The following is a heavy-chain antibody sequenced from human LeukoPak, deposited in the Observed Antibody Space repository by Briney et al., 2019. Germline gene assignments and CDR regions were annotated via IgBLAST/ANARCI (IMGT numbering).Heavy chain of an antibody. CDR2: INEDGSTT. D-gene: IGHD4-23*01. CDR3: ARDFGGNSDY. Sequence: GGSLRLSCVGSGFTLNSYWMHWVRQAPGKGLVRVARINEDGSTTNHADSVRGRFTISRDNAKNTLYLQMNSLRAEDTAIYYCARDFGGNSDYWGQGTLVTVSS. V-gene: IGHV3-74*01. CDR1: GFTLNSYW. J-gene: IGHJ4*02.